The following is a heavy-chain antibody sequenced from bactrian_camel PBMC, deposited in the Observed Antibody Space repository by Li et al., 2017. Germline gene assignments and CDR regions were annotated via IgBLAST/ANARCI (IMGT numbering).Heavy chain of an antibody. CDR3: VADFNGMYVGRCLAPYNF. Sequence: HVQLVESGGASVQAGGSLRLSCVASGDTIGRYCMGWFRQIPDKEREGVAGIESDGSTSYADSVKGRFTISQNNAKNTVNLQMNSLGPEDTAVYYCVADFNGMYVGRCLAPYNFFGRGTQVTV. V-gene: IGHV3S53*01. J-gene: IGHJ4*01. CDR2: IESDGST. D-gene: IGHD5*01. CDR1: GDTIGRYC.